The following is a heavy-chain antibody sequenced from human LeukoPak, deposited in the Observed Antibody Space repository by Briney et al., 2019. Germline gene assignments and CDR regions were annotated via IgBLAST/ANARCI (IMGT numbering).Heavy chain of an antibody. V-gene: IGHV1-18*01. CDR3: ARGGRRDYGELFDY. Sequence: ASVKVSCKASGDTFTSDGISGVRQAPGQGGEWMGWISAYNGNTNYAQKLQGRVTITTDTSTSTAYMELRSLRSDDTAVYYCARGGRRDYGELFDYWGQGTLVTVSS. CDR2: ISAYNGNT. CDR1: GDTFTSDG. D-gene: IGHD4-17*01. J-gene: IGHJ4*02.